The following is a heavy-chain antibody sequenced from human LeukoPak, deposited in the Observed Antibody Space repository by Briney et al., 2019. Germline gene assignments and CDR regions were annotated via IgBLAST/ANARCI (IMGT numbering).Heavy chain of an antibody. CDR3: ARREQLARSADY. CDR2: IIPIFGTA. J-gene: IGHJ4*02. Sequence: GASVKVSCKASGGIFSSYAISWVRQAPGQGLEWMGGIIPIFGTANYAQEFQGRVTITTDESTSTAYMELSSLRSEDTAVYYCARREQLARSADYWGQGTLVTVSS. CDR1: GGIFSSYA. D-gene: IGHD6-6*01. V-gene: IGHV1-69*05.